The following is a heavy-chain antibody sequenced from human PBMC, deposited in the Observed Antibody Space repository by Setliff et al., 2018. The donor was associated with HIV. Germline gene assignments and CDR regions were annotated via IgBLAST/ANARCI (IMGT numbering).Heavy chain of an antibody. J-gene: IGHJ4*02. CDR3: ARGEPTILVVPAAFFDY. Sequence: GGSLRLSCAASGFTVSSNYMSWVRQAPGKGLEWVSVIYIGGSTYHADSVKGRFTISRDNSKNTVDLQMNSLRTEDTAVYYCARGEPTILVVPAAFFDYWGQGTLVTVSS. D-gene: IGHD2-2*01. CDR1: GFTVSSNY. V-gene: IGHV3-53*01. CDR2: IYIGGST.